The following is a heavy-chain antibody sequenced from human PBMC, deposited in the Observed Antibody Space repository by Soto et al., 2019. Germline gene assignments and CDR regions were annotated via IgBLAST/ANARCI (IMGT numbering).Heavy chain of an antibody. CDR1: GFTLSNDC. V-gene: IGHV3-33*01. D-gene: IGHD3-10*01. CDR3: ARNVGSSGSSRWFDT. Sequence: QVHLVESGGGVVQPGRSLPLSCVASGFTLSNDCMHVVLQAPCKGLAWVAVIWYDGTATYSADSVKGRFSRYRDNAKNERFLQLRSLRAEDTAVYYCARNVGSSGSSRWFDTWGQGTLVTVSS. J-gene: IGHJ5*02. CDR2: IWYDGTAT.